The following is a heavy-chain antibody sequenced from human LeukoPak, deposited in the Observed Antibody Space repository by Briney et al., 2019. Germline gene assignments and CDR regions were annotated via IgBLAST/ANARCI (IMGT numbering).Heavy chain of an antibody. D-gene: IGHD2-15*01. J-gene: IGHJ6*03. V-gene: IGHV1-69*05. Sequence: SVKVSCKASGGTFSSYAISWVRQAPGQGLEWMGGIIPIFGTANYAQKFQGRVTITTDESTSTAYMELSSLRSEDTAVYYCARGLSGYCSGGSCYSGLHYYYYMDVWGRGTTVTVSS. CDR1: GGTFSSYA. CDR2: IIPIFGTA. CDR3: ARGLSGYCSGGSCYSGLHYYYYMDV.